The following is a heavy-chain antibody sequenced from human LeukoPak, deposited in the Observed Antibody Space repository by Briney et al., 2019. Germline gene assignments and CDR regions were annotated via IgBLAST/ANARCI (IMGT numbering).Heavy chain of an antibody. D-gene: IGHD2-2*01. CDR2: IKSKTDGGTT. Sequence: GGSLRLPCAASGFTFSNAWMSWVRQAPGKGLEWVGRIKSKTDGGTTDYAAPVKGRFTISRDDSKNTLYLQMNSLKTEDTAVYYCTTPYCSSTSCYVPYWGQGTLVTVSS. V-gene: IGHV3-15*01. CDR3: TTPYCSSTSCYVPY. CDR1: GFTFSNAW. J-gene: IGHJ4*02.